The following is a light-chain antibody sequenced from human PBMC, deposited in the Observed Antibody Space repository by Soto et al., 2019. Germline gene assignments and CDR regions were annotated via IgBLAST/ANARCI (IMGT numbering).Light chain of an antibody. CDR1: QSISSY. CDR2: AAS. Sequence: DIQMTQSPSSLSASVGDRVTITCRASQSISSYLNWYQQKPGKAPKLLIYAASSLQSGVPSRFSGSGSGTYFTLTISSMPTADSAHYYCQQSHSTQYTFGQGTKVDTK. CDR3: QQSHSTQYT. V-gene: IGKV1-39*01. J-gene: IGKJ2*01.